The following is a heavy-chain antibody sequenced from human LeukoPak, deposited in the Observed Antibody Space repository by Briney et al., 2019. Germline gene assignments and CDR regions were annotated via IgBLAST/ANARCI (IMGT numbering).Heavy chain of an antibody. CDR1: GYSISGGYY. J-gene: IGHJ4*02. V-gene: IGHV4-38-2*02. CDR3: ARDRRNSAYCYDSGGYYVEY. CDR2: IYHSGST. Sequence: SETLSLTCAVSGYSISGGYYWAWIRQPPGKGLEWIGSIYHSGSTYYNPSLKSRVTISVDTSKNQFSLRLSSVTAADTAIYYCARDRRNSAYCYDSGGYYVEYWGQGTLVTVSS. D-gene: IGHD3-22*01.